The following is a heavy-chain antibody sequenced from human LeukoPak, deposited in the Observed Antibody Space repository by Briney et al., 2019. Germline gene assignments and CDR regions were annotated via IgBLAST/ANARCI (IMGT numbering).Heavy chain of an antibody. CDR3: ARAYVWGSYRLNWFDP. V-gene: IGHV1-69*13. D-gene: IGHD3-16*02. CDR1: GYTFTNYA. J-gene: IGHJ5*02. CDR2: IIPIFGTA. Sequence: SVKVSCKASGYTFTNYAIHWVRQAPGQGLEWMGGIIPIFGTANYAQKFQGRVTITADESTSTAYMELSSLRSEDTAVYYCARAYVWGSYRLNWFDPWGQGTLVTVSS.